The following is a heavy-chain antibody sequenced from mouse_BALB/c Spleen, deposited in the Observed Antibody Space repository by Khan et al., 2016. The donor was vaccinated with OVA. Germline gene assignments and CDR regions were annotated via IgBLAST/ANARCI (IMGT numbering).Heavy chain of an antibody. CDR2: INPSTGYT. Sequence: QVQLQQSGAELAKPGASVKMSCKASGYTFTSYWMHWVKQRPGQGLEWIGYINPSTGYTEYNQKLKDKATLTTDKYSSTAFMQLVSLTAEDSAVYDGARRGLYCIYAYWGQGTLVTVST. J-gene: IGHJ3*01. CDR3: ARRGLYCIYAY. CDR1: GYTFTSYW. D-gene: IGHD2-12*01. V-gene: IGHV1-7*01.